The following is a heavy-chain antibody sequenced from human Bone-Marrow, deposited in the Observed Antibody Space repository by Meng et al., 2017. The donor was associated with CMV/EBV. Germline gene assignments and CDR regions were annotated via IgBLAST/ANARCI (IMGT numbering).Heavy chain of an antibody. D-gene: IGHD3-10*01. CDR1: GFTLSNYW. Sequence: GESLKISCAASGFTLSNYWMGWVRQAPGKGLEWVSVIYSCGSTYYADSVKGRFTISRDNAKNTLYLQMNTLRAEDTAVYYCVKGGHLGDYWGQGTLVTVSS. CDR2: IYSCGST. J-gene: IGHJ4*02. CDR3: VKGGHLGDY. V-gene: IGHV3-66*01.